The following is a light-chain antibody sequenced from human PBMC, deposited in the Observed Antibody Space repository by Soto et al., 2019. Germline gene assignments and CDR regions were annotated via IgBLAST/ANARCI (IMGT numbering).Light chain of an antibody. CDR2: DAS. J-gene: IGKJ4*01. CDR3: QQRRNWPLT. V-gene: IGKV3-11*01. Sequence: PGEGATLSCRASQSVGNSSAWYQQKAGQAPRLLIYDASKRATGVPARFSGSGSGTDFTLTISSLEPEDFAVYSCQQRRNWPLTFGGGTNIEIK. CDR1: QSVGNS.